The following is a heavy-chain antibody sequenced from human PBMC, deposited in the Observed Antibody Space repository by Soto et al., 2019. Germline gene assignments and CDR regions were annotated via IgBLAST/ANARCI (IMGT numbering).Heavy chain of an antibody. CDR3: AIGIAVARDAFDI. V-gene: IGHV1-18*01. J-gene: IGHJ3*02. Sequence: GASVEVSCEACGESFDSYGISWVRQAPGQGLEWMGWISAYNGNTNYAQKLQGRVTMTTDTSTSTAYMELRSLRSDDTAVYYCAIGIAVARDAFDIWGQGTMVTVSS. CDR1: GESFDSYG. CDR2: ISAYNGNT. D-gene: IGHD6-19*01.